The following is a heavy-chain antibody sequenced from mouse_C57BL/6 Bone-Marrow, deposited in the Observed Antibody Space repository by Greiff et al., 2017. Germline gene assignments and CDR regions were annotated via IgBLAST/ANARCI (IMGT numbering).Heavy chain of an antibody. J-gene: IGHJ2*01. CDR3: ARGITTGFDY. D-gene: IGHD1-1*01. CDR1: GFTFSSYG. CDR2: ISSGGSYT. Sequence: EVKLMESGGDLVKPGGSLKLSCAASGFTFSSYGMAWVRQTPDKRLEWVANISSGGSYTYYPDSVKGRFTISRDNAKNTLYLQMSSLKSEDTAMYYCARGITTGFDYWGQGTTLTVSS. V-gene: IGHV5-6*01.